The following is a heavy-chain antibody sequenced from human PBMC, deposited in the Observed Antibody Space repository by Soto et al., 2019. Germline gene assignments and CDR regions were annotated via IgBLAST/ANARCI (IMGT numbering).Heavy chain of an antibody. D-gene: IGHD3-22*01. CDR2: IYYSGST. CDR1: GGSISSGGYY. V-gene: IGHV4-31*03. Sequence: KPSETLSLTCTVSGGSISSGGYYWSWIRQHPGKGLEWIGYIYYSGSTYYNPSLKSRVTISVDTSKNQFSLKLSSVTAADTAVYYCARDRAGYYGLSSGYYPDAFDIWGQGTMVTVSS. J-gene: IGHJ3*02. CDR3: ARDRAGYYGLSSGYYPDAFDI.